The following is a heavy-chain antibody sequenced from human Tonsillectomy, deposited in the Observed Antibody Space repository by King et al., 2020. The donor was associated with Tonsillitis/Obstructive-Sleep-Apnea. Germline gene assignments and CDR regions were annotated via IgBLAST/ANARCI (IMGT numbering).Heavy chain of an antibody. CDR2: IKSGGSNI. J-gene: IGHJ4*02. CDR1: GFTFSSYE. D-gene: IGHD2-15*01. V-gene: IGHV3-48*03. Sequence: VQLVESGGGLVQPGGSLRLSCAASGFTFSSYEMNWVRQAPGKGLEWLSYIKSGGSNIYYADSVKGRFTISRDNAKNSLYLQMNSRGAEDTAVYYCARAGCCSGGNCYSTLFDYWGQGTLVTVSS. CDR3: ARAGCCSGGNCYSTLFDY.